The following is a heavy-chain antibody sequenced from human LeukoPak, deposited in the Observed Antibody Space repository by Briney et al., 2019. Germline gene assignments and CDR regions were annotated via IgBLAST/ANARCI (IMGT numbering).Heavy chain of an antibody. J-gene: IGHJ4*02. D-gene: IGHD4-23*01. Sequence: ASVKVSCKASGYTFTSYYMHWVRQAPGQGLEWMGIINPSGGNTSYAQKFQGRVTMTRDMSTSTVYMELSSLRSDDTAVYYCARVDRKWQLSGPFSYWGQGTLVTVSS. V-gene: IGHV1-46*01. CDR1: GYTFTSYY. CDR2: INPSGGNT. CDR3: ARVDRKWQLSGPFSY.